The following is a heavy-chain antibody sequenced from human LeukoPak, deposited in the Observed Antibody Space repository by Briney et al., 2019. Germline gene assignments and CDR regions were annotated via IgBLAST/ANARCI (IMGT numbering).Heavy chain of an antibody. D-gene: IGHD4-17*01. J-gene: IGHJ4*02. V-gene: IGHV3-30-3*01. CDR3: AREDDYGDYVGPGTHEFDY. Sequence: PGGSLRLSCAASGFTFSRYAMHWVRQAPGKGLEWVAVTSYDGSNKYYADSVKGRFTISRDNSKNTLDLQMNSLRAEDTAVYYCAREDDYGDYVGPGTHEFDYWGQGTLVTVSS. CDR1: GFTFSRYA. CDR2: TSYDGSNK.